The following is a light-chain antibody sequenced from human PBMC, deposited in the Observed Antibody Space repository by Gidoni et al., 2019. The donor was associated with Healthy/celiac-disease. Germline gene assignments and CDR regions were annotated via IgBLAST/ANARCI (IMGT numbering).Light chain of an antibody. CDR1: QSISIY. Sequence: DIQLTQSPSSLSASVGDRVTITCRASQSISIYLNWYQQKPGKDPKLLIYAASSLQSGVPSRCSGSGSGTDFTLTISSLQPEDFATYYCQQSYSTPFLTFGGGTKVEIK. J-gene: IGKJ4*01. CDR3: QQSYSTPFLT. CDR2: AAS. V-gene: IGKV1-39*01.